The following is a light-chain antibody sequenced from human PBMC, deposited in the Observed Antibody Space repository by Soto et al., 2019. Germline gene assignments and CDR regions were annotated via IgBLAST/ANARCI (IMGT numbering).Light chain of an antibody. CDR3: QTWGTGVV. J-gene: IGLJ2*01. CDR1: SGHSSYA. Sequence: QPVLTQSPSASASLGASVKLTCTLSSGHSSYAIAWHQQQPEKGPRYLMKLNSDGSHSKGDGNPDRFSGSSSGAERYLTISGLQSEDEADYYCQTWGTGVVFGGGTKLTVL. CDR2: LNSDGSH. V-gene: IGLV4-69*02.